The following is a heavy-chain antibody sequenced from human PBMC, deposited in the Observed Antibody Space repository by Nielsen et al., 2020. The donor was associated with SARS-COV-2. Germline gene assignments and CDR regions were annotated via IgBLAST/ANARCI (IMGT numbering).Heavy chain of an antibody. J-gene: IGHJ6*02. Sequence: VRQAPGKGLEWVAVISYDGSNKYYADSVKGRFTISRDNSKNTPYLQMNSLRAEDTAVYYCARAPHYYYGMDVWGQGTTVTVSS. CDR3: ARAPHYYYGMDV. CDR2: ISYDGSNK. V-gene: IGHV3-30-3*01.